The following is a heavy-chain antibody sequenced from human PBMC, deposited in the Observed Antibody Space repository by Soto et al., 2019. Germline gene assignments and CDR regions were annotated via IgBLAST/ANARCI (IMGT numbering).Heavy chain of an antibody. CDR3: ASVDIVAKDYYYYGMDV. J-gene: IGHJ6*02. CDR2: IIPILGIA. Sequence: QVQLVQSGAEVKKPGSSVKVSCKASGGTFSSYTISWVRQAPGQGLEWMGRIIPILGIANYAQKFQGRVTITADKSTSTAYMELSSLRSEDTAVYYCASVDIVAKDYYYYGMDVWGQGTTVTVSS. CDR1: GGTFSSYT. D-gene: IGHD5-12*01. V-gene: IGHV1-69*02.